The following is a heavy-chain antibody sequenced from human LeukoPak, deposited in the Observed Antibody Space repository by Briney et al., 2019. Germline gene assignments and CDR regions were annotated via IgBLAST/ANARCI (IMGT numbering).Heavy chain of an antibody. J-gene: IGHJ3*02. D-gene: IGHD4-23*01. CDR1: GFTFSSCG. V-gene: IGHV3-48*04. Sequence: GRSLRLSCAASGFTFSSCGMNWVRQAPGKGLEWVSYISSSGSTIYSADSVKGRFSISRDNAKNSLYLQMNSLRAEDTAVYYCARCGNWGVGHAFDIWGQGTMVTVSS. CDR2: ISSSGSTI. CDR3: ARCGNWGVGHAFDI.